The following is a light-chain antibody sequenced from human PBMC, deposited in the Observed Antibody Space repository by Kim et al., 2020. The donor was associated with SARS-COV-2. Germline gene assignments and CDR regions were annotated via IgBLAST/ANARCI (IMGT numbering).Light chain of an antibody. CDR1: STAVGGYSY. V-gene: IGLV2-14*03. Sequence: GQSITISCTGSSTAVGGYSYVSWYQQHPGKAPKLMIYGVSNRPSGVSNRFSGSKSGNTASLTISGLQAEDEADYYCSSYTSSSTQVFGTGTKVTVL. CDR2: GVS. J-gene: IGLJ1*01. CDR3: SSYTSSSTQV.